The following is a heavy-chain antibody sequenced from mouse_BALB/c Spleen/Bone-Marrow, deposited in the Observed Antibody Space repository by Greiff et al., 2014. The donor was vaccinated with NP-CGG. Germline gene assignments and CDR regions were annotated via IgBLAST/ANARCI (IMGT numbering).Heavy chain of an antibody. V-gene: IGHV7-3*02. Sequence: EVKLEESGGGLVQPGSSLRLSCATSGFTFTDYYMSWVRQPPGKALEWLGFIRNKANGYTTEYSASVKGRFTISRDNSQSILYLQMNTLRAEDSATYYCARDRTTATLYWYFDVWGAGTTVTVSS. J-gene: IGHJ1*01. D-gene: IGHD1-2*01. CDR2: IRNKANGYTT. CDR3: ARDRTTATLYWYFDV. CDR1: GFTFTDYY.